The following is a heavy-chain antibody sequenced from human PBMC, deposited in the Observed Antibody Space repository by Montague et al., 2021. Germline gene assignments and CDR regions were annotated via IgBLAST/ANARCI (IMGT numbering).Heavy chain of an antibody. Sequence: SETLSLTCSVSGGSVNGYDCSWIRQPPAKGLEWIGYMRSSGSPNYNPSFKSRLAISIDRSRNQFSLELSFVTAADTAIYFCGRDYWGAIDYWGHGILVTVSS. CDR2: MRSSGSP. D-gene: IGHD7-27*01. V-gene: IGHV4-59*02. CDR3: GRDYWGAIDY. J-gene: IGHJ4*01. CDR1: GGSVNGYD.